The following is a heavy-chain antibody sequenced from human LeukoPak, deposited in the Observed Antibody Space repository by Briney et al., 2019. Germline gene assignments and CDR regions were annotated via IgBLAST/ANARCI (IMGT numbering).Heavy chain of an antibody. Sequence: PGGSLRLSCVASGFTFDRHWMHWVRQAPGKGLVWVSRVDTNGSDRGYAESVKGRFIISRDNTKNTLYLQMDSLRVEDTAVYYCARGGFIVGADQYFQWWGQGTRVIVSS. V-gene: IGHV3-74*01. CDR1: GFTFDRHW. CDR2: VDTNGSDR. CDR3: ARGGFIVGADQYFQW. D-gene: IGHD3-16*02. J-gene: IGHJ4*02.